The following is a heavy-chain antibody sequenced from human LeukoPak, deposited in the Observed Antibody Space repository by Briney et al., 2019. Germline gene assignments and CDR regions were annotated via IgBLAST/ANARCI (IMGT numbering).Heavy chain of an antibody. CDR3: ARSDYFEN. CDR1: GFTFSSNW. Sequence: PGGSLRLSCAASGFTFSSNWMHWVRQAPGKGLVWVSRIGSDGSTTSYADSVKGRFTISRDNAKNTLYLQMNSLRVKDTAVYYCARSDYFENWGQGTLVTVSS. V-gene: IGHV3-74*01. CDR2: IGSDGSTT. J-gene: IGHJ4*02.